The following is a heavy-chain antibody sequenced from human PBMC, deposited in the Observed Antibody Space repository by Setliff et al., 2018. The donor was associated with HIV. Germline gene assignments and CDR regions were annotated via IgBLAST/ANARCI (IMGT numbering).Heavy chain of an antibody. CDR1: GYPFDSYG. CDR2: ISAYIGDT. CDR3: ARLSIPAYYYMDV. Sequence: ASVKVSCKTSGYPFDSYGISWVRQAPGQGLEWMGWISAYIGDTKYAQKFQGRVTMTTVTSTSTAYMELRSLRSDDTAVYYCARLSIPAYYYMDVWGKGTTVTVSS. V-gene: IGHV1-18*01. D-gene: IGHD2-21*01. J-gene: IGHJ6*03.